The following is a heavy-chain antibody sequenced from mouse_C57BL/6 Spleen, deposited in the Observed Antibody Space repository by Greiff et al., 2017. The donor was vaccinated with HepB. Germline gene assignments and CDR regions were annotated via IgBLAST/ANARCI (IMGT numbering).Heavy chain of an antibody. V-gene: IGHV5-6*02. J-gene: IGHJ2*01. CDR2: ISSGGSYT. CDR3: ARRGYYYGSSQYYFDY. CDR1: GFTFSSYG. D-gene: IGHD1-1*01. Sequence: EVKLMESGGDLVKPGGSLKLSCAASGFTFSSYGMSWVRQTPDKRLEWVATISSGGSYTYYPDSVKGRFTISRDNAKNTLYLQMSSLKSEDTAMYYCARRGYYYGSSQYYFDYWGQGTTLTVSS.